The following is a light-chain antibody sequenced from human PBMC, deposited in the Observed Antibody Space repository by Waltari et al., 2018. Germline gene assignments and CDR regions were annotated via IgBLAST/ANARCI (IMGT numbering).Light chain of an antibody. J-gene: IGLJ1*01. Sequence: QSVLTQPPSASGTPGQRVTISCSGSSSNIGSNTVNWYQQLPGTAPKLLLYSNNQRPSGVPDRFSGSMSGTSAALAISGLQSEDEADYYCAAWDDSLNGYVFGTGTKVTVL. CDR2: SNN. CDR1: SSNIGSNT. CDR3: AAWDDSLNGYV. V-gene: IGLV1-44*01.